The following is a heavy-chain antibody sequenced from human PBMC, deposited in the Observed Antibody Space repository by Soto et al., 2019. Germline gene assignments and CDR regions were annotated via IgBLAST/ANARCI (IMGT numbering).Heavy chain of an antibody. D-gene: IGHD3-3*01. Sequence: SETLSLTCTVSGGSISSGGYYWSWIRQHPGKGLEWIGYIYYSGSTYYNTSLKSRVTKSVDTSKNQFSMKLNSVTAADTAVYYCARAPRNTIFGVVIPNWFDPWGQGTLVTVSS. V-gene: IGHV4-31*03. J-gene: IGHJ5*02. CDR2: IYYSGST. CDR3: ARAPRNTIFGVVIPNWFDP. CDR1: GGSISSGGYY.